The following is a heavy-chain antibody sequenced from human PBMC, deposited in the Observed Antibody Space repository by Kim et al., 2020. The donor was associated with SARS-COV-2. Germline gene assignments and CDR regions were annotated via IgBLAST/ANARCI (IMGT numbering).Heavy chain of an antibody. J-gene: IGHJ4*02. D-gene: IGHD3-22*01. V-gene: IGHV6-1*01. CDR2: TYYRSKWYN. CDR1: GDSVSSNSAA. CDR3: ARDRKLGDYYDSSGYYGYFDY. Sequence: SQTLSLTCAISGDSVSSNSAAWNWIRQSPSRGLEWLGRTYYRSKWYNDYAVSVKSRITINPDTSKNQFSLQLNSVTPEDTAVYYCARDRKLGDYYDSSGYYGYFDYWGQGTLVTVSS.